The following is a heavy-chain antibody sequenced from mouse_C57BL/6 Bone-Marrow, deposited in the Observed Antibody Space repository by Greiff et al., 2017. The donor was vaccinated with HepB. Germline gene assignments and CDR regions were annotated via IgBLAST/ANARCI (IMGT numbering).Heavy chain of an antibody. J-gene: IGHJ4*01. Sequence: VQLQQSGAELAKPGASVKLSCKASGYTFTSYWMHWVKQRPGQGLEWIGYINPSSGYTKYNQKFKDKATLTADKSSSTAYMQLSSLTYEDSAVYYCARGGPYYFGSSSYYYAMDYWGQGTSVTVSS. CDR2: INPSSGYT. D-gene: IGHD1-1*01. CDR3: ARGGPYYFGSSSYYYAMDY. CDR1: GYTFTSYW. V-gene: IGHV1-7*01.